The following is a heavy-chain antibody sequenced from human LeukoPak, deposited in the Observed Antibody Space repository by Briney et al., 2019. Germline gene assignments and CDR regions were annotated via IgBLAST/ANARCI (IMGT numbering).Heavy chain of an antibody. V-gene: IGHV1-69*01. CDR1: GGTFSSYA. J-gene: IGHJ3*02. Sequence: ASVKVSCKASGGTFSSYAISWVRQPPGQGVEWMGGIIPIFGTANYAQKFQGRVTITADESTSTAYMELSSLRSEDTAVYYCARGVGAHDAFDIWGQGTMVTVSS. D-gene: IGHD1-26*01. CDR2: IIPIFGTA. CDR3: ARGVGAHDAFDI.